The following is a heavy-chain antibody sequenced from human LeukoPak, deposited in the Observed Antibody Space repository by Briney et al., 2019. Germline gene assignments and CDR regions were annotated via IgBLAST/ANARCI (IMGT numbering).Heavy chain of an antibody. D-gene: IGHD3-22*01. Sequence: GGSLRLSCAASGFTLSSYWMHWVRQVPGKGLVWVSRIKSDGSDTRYADSVKGRFTISRDSAKNTLYLQMNSLRAEDTAVYYCARDRSSSGYFFDYWGQGTLVTVSS. CDR3: ARDRSSSGYFFDY. J-gene: IGHJ4*02. CDR1: GFTLSSYW. CDR2: IKSDGSDT. V-gene: IGHV3-74*01.